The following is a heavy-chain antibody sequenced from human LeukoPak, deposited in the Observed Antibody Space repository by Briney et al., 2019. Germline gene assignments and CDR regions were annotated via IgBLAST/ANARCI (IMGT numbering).Heavy chain of an antibody. CDR2: INHSGST. Sequence: SETLSLTCAVYGGSFSGYYWSWIRQPPGKGLEWIGEINHSGSTNYNPSLKSRVTISVDTSKNQFSLKLSSVTAADTAVYYCARSGITGTTDYYGMDVWGQGTTVTVSS. CDR1: GGSFSGYY. V-gene: IGHV4-34*01. CDR3: ARSGITGTTDYYGMDV. D-gene: IGHD1-20*01. J-gene: IGHJ6*02.